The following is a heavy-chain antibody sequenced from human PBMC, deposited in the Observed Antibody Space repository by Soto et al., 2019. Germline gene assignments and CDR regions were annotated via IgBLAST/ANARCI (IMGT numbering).Heavy chain of an antibody. Sequence: GESLKISCKGSGYSFTSYWIGWVRQMPGKGLEWMGIIYPGDSDTRYSPSFQGQVTISADKSISTAYLQWSSLKASDTAMYYCARLSGCSSTSCYTHMDVWGQGTTVTVS. CDR3: ARLSGCSSTSCYTHMDV. D-gene: IGHD2-2*02. CDR2: IYPGDSDT. V-gene: IGHV5-51*01. J-gene: IGHJ6*02. CDR1: GYSFTSYW.